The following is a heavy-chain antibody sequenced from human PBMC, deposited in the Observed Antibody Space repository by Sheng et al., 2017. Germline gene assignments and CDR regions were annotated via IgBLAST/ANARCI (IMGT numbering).Heavy chain of an antibody. CDR1: GFTVSSNY. CDR3: ARDFTTPRTGYYYYYMDV. D-gene: IGHD2-15*01. J-gene: IGHJ6*03. V-gene: IGHV3-66*02. CDR2: IYSGGST. Sequence: EVQLVESGGGLVQPGGSLRLSCAASGFTVSSNYMSWVRQAPGKGLEWVSVIYSGGSTYYADSVKGRFTISRDNSKNTLYLQMNSLRAEDTAVYYCARDFTTPRTGYYYYYMDVWGKGTTVTGLL.